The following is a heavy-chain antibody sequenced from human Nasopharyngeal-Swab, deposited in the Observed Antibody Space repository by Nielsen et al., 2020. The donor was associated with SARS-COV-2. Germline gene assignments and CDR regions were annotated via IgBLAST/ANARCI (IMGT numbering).Heavy chain of an antibody. Sequence: ASVKVSCKASGYSFTNYAVNWARHAPGQGFEWMGWINTNNGNPTYAQDFTGRFVFSLDTSVSTAYLQISSLKTEDTAVYYCARVYSSGRFDYWGQGTLVTISS. CDR3: ARVYSSGRFDY. D-gene: IGHD6-19*01. V-gene: IGHV7-4-1*02. CDR2: INTNNGNP. J-gene: IGHJ4*02. CDR1: GYSFTNYA.